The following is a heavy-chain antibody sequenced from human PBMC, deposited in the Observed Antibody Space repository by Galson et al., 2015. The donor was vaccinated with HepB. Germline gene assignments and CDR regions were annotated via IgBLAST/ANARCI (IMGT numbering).Heavy chain of an antibody. J-gene: IGHJ4*02. V-gene: IGHV3-23*01. CDR2: ISGSGGST. D-gene: IGHD4-17*01. CDR1: GFIYSTYA. Sequence: SLRLSCAASGFIYSTYAMTWVRQAPGRGLEWVSGISGSGGSTYADSVKGRFTISRDNSKNTLYLQMNSLRAEDTAVYYCAKGPHDCGDYPNYFDYWGLGILVTVSS. CDR3: AKGPHDCGDYPNYFDY.